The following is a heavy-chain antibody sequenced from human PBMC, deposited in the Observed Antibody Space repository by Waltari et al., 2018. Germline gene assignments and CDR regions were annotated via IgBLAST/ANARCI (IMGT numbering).Heavy chain of an antibody. V-gene: IGHV2-5*01. CDR1: GFSLSTSGVG. CDR3: ARSRGYCSSTSCPNWFDP. D-gene: IGHD2-2*03. Sequence: QITLKESGPTLVKPTQTLTLTCTFSGFSLSTSGVGVGWSRHPPGQALEWLALIYWNDDKRYSPSLKSRLTITKDTSKNQVVLTMTNMDPVDTATYYCARSRGYCSSTSCPNWFDPWGQGTLVTISS. J-gene: IGHJ5*02. CDR2: IYWNDDK.